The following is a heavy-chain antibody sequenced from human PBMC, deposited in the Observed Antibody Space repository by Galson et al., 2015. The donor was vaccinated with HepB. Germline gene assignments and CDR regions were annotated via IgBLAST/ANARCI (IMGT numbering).Heavy chain of an antibody. CDR2: ISAYDSST. CDR1: GYTFSSYS. J-gene: IGHJ5*02. Sequence: SVKVSCKASGYTFSSYSIAWVRQAPGQGLEWMGWISAYDSSTNYAQKFQGRVTMTIETSTTTAYMELRSLRSDDTAVYYCARGALVAVVNANLNNWFDPWGQGTLVTVSS. CDR3: ARGALVAVVNANLNNWFDP. D-gene: IGHD2-15*01. V-gene: IGHV1-18*01.